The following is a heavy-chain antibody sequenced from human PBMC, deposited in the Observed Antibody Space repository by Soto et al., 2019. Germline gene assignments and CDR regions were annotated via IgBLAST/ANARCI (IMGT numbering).Heavy chain of an antibody. CDR2: MNPNSGNT. Sequence: QVQLVQSGAEVKKPGASVKVSCKASGYTFTSYDINWVRQATGQGLEWMGWMNPNSGNTGYAQKFQGRVTLTRNPSISTAYMELRSLRSEDTAVYYCARAGYSYGYWYDYWGQGTLVTVSS. CDR1: GYTFTSYD. CDR3: ARAGYSYGYWYDY. D-gene: IGHD5-18*01. V-gene: IGHV1-8*01. J-gene: IGHJ4*02.